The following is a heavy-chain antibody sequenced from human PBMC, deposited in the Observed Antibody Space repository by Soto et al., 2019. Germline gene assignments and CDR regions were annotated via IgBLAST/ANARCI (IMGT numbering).Heavy chain of an antibody. Sequence: PGGSLRLSCAASGFTFSSYAMSWVRQAPGKGLEWVSAISGSGGSTYYADSVKGRFTISRDNSKNTLYLQMNSLRAEDTAVYYCAKGGYSSSWYGYFQHWGQGTLVTVSS. CDR1: GFTFSSYA. V-gene: IGHV3-23*01. J-gene: IGHJ1*01. CDR2: ISGSGGST. CDR3: AKGGYSSSWYGYFQH. D-gene: IGHD6-13*01.